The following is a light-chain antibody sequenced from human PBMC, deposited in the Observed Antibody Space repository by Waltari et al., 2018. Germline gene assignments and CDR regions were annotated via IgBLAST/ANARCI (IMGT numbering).Light chain of an antibody. CDR2: EVN. J-gene: IGLJ1*01. CDR3: FSYTGDTTLYV. CDR1: SEDVGNYNL. Sequence: QSALTQPASVSGSPGQSITISCTGTSEDVGNYNLVSWYQQYPGKVPQLIIYEVNKRPSGVSHRFSGSKSRNTASLTISGLQAEDEADYYCFSYTGDTTLYVFGTGTKVTVL. V-gene: IGLV2-23*02.